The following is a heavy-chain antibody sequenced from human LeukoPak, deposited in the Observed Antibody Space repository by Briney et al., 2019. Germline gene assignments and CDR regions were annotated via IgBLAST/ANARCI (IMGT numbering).Heavy chain of an antibody. CDR3: ARSLPAAGSRERFDP. D-gene: IGHD2-2*01. Sequence: SETLSLTCTVSGVSISSYYWSWIRQPPGKGLEWIGYIYYSGSSKYYPSLKSRVTISVDTSKNQFSLKLSSVTAADTAVYYCARSLPAAGSRERFDPWGQGTLVTVSS. J-gene: IGHJ5*02. CDR1: GVSISSYY. V-gene: IGHV4-59*01. CDR2: IYYSGSS.